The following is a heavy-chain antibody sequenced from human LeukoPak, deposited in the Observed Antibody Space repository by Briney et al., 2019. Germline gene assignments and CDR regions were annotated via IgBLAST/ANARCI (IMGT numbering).Heavy chain of an antibody. V-gene: IGHV1-69*13. CDR1: GGTFSSYA. D-gene: IGHD3-22*01. J-gene: IGHJ4*02. CDR2: IIPIFGTA. Sequence: SVKVSCKASGGTFSSYAISWVRQAPGQGLEWMGGIIPIFGTANYAQKFQGRVTITADESTSTAYMELGSLRSEDTAVYYCATTYYYDSSGYYGAYWGQGTLVTVSS. CDR3: ATTYYYDSSGYYGAY.